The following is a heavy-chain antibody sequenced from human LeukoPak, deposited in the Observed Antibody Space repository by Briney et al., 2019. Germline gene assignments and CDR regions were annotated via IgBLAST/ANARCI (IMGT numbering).Heavy chain of an antibody. CDR3: ARASPDYGIDP. D-gene: IGHD4-17*01. Sequence: PGGSLRLSCAASGFTFSSYTMHWVRQAPGKGLEWVAVISYDGSNKYYADSVKGRFTISRDNSKNTLYLQMNSLRAEDTAVYYCARASPDYGIDPWGQGTLVTVSS. V-gene: IGHV3-30-3*01. CDR1: GFTFSSYT. CDR2: ISYDGSNK. J-gene: IGHJ5*02.